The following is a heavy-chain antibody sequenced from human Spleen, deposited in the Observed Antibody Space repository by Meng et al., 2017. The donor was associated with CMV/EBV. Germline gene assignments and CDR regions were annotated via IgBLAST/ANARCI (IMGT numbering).Heavy chain of an antibody. J-gene: IGHJ4*02. CDR3: AREYSEMAPFLDF. CDR2: TNSFGTST. V-gene: IGHV3-74*01. D-gene: IGHD5-24*01. CDR1: GFTFDSYW. Sequence: GESLKISCAASGFTFDSYWMHWVRQVPGKGLVWVSRTNSFGTSTSYAESVKGRFTISRDNSKNTLYLQMDSLRDEDTAMYYCAREYSEMAPFLDFWGQGTLVTVSS.